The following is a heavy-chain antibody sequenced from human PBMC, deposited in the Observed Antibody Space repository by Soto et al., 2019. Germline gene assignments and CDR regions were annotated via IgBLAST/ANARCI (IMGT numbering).Heavy chain of an antibody. J-gene: IGHJ1*01. Sequence: SETLSLTCTVSGGTIRSSNYHWAWVRPPPGEGLEWIGGINHSGSTNYNPSLKGRVTISVDTSKNQFSLKLSSVTAADTAVYYCARGRLVYYYDSSGYYFQHWGQGTLVTVSS. D-gene: IGHD3-22*01. CDR1: GGTIRSSNYH. CDR3: ARGRLVYYYDSSGYYFQH. V-gene: IGHV4-39*07. CDR2: INHSGST.